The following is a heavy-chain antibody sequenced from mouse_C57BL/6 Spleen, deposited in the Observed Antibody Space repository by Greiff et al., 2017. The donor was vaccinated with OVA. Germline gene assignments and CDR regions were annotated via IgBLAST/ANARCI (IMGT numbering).Heavy chain of an antibody. CDR1: GFTFSSYT. D-gene: IGHD2-1*01. J-gene: IGHJ4*01. CDR2: ISGGGGNT. Sequence: MVESGGGLVKPGGSLKLSCAASGFTFSSYTMSWVRQTPEKRLEWVATISGGGGNTYYPDSVKGRFTISRDNAKNTLYLQMSSLRSEDTALYYCARNGNYWYAMDYWGQGTSVTVSS. CDR3: ARNGNYWYAMDY. V-gene: IGHV5-9*01.